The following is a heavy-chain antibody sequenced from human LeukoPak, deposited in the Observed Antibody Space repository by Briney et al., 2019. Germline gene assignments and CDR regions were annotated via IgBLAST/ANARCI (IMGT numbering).Heavy chain of an antibody. J-gene: IGHJ4*02. CDR1: GGSFSSYY. CDR2: IYYSGST. CDR3: ARSYSSSWASFDH. D-gene: IGHD6-13*01. V-gene: IGHV4-59*01. Sequence: SETLSLTCTVSGGSFSSYYWNWIRQPPGKGLEWMGYIYYSGSTNCNPSLKSRVTISVDTSKNQFSLKLSSVTAADTAVYYCARSYSSSWASFDHWGQGALVTVSS.